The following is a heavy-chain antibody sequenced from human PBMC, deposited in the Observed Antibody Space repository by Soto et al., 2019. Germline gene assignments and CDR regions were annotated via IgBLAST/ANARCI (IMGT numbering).Heavy chain of an antibody. CDR2: ISSSSGRT. CDR3: AKEYYYDSSAFRG. J-gene: IGHJ4*02. V-gene: IGHV3-23*01. Sequence: GGSLRLSCAASGFIFSSFAMGWVRQAPGRGLECVSGISSSSGRTYYAESVKGRFTISRDNSKNTLYLQMNSLRAEDTAIYYCAKEYYYDSSAFRGWGQGTLVTVSS. CDR1: GFIFSSFA. D-gene: IGHD3-22*01.